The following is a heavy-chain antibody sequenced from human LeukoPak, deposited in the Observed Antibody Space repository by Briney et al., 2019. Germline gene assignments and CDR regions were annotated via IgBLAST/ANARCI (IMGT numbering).Heavy chain of an antibody. D-gene: IGHD1-26*01. CDR2: ISGSGGST. CDR3: ARVRRGSRDAFDI. Sequence: GGSLRLSCAASGFTFSSYAMSWVRQAPGKGLEWVSAISGSGGSTYYADSVKGRFTISRDNSKNTLYLQMNSLRAEDTAVYYCARVRRGSRDAFDIWGQGTMVTVSS. CDR1: GFTFSSYA. V-gene: IGHV3-23*01. J-gene: IGHJ3*02.